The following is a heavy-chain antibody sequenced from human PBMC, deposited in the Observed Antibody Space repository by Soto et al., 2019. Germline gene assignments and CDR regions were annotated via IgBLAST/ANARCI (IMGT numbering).Heavy chain of an antibody. D-gene: IGHD6-19*01. CDR3: AKDSGVTAVAGDFDY. CDR1: GFTFDDYA. J-gene: IGHJ4*02. V-gene: IGHV3-9*01. CDR2: ISWNSGSI. Sequence: DVQLVESGGGLVQPGRSLRLSCAASGFTFDDYAMHWVRQAPGKGLEWVSGISWNSGSIGYADSVKGRFTISRDNAKNSLYLQMNSLRAEDTALYYCAKDSGVTAVAGDFDYWGQGTLVTVSS.